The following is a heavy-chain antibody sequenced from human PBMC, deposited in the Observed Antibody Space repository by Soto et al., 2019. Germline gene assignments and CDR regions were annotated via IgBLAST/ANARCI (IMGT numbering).Heavy chain of an antibody. CDR2: ISSRSYTI. D-gene: IGHD6-6*01. J-gene: IGHJ6*02. V-gene: IGHV3-48*02. Sequence: EVQLVESGGCLVQPGGSLRLSCAASGFSFSTYSMNWVRQAPGQGLEWVSYISSRSYTIYYKDSVKGRFTISRDNAKISIYLQMNSLTDEDTAVYYWARGGSSSDNGMDVWGQGTTVTVSS. CDR1: GFSFSTYS. CDR3: ARGGSSSDNGMDV.